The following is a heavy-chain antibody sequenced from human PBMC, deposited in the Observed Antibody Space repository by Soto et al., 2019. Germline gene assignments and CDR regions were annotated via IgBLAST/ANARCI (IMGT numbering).Heavy chain of an antibody. CDR2: ISESGGST. V-gene: IGHV3-23*01. CDR1: GFSFSNYA. J-gene: IGHJ4*02. CDR3: ATRNYFDRSGYYYYYFDY. D-gene: IGHD3-22*01. Sequence: EVQLLESGGGLVQPGGSLRLSCVASGFSFSNYAMSWVRQAPGKGLEWVSGISESGGSTYYADSVKGRFTISRDNSKNTVFLQINSLRAEDTAVYYWATRNYFDRSGYYYYYFDYWGQGALVTVSS.